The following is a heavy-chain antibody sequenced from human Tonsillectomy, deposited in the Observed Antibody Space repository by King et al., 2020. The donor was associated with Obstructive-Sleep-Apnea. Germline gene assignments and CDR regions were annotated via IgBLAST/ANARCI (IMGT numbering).Heavy chain of an antibody. D-gene: IGHD5-12*01. CDR1: GFTFSSYS. CDR3: ARDGYSGYDSTGYYYYYGMDV. CDR2: ISSSSSYI. J-gene: IGHJ6*02. V-gene: IGHV3-21*01. Sequence: VQLVESGGGLVKPGGSLRLSCAASGFTFSSYSMNWVRQAPGKGLEWVSSISSSSSYIYYADSVKGRFTISRDNAKNSLYLQMNSLRAEDTAVYYCARDGYSGYDSTGYYYYYGMDVWGQGTTVTVSS.